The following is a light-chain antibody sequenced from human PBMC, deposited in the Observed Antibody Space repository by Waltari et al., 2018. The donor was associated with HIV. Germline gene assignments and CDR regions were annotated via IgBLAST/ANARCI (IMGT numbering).Light chain of an antibody. Sequence: QSVLTQPPSVSEAPRRRVTIPCSGSESNIGINGVNWYQQIAGKPPKLLIYLDDIPPSGVSDRFSGSKSGTSASLAIRGLQSDDEADYYCAVWDDSVNGPVFGGGTKLTVL. CDR1: ESNIGING. V-gene: IGLV1-36*01. CDR2: LDD. CDR3: AVWDDSVNGPV. J-gene: IGLJ2*01.